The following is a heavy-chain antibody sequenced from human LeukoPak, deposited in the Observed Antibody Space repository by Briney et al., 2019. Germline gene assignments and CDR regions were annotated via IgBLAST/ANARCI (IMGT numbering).Heavy chain of an antibody. J-gene: IGHJ4*02. D-gene: IGHD1-7*01. CDR1: GGTFSSYA. V-gene: IGHV1-69*13. CDR2: IIPIFGTA. CDR3: AMETGTTFY. Sequence: SVKVSCTASGGTFSSYAISWVRQAPGQGLEWMGGIIPIFGTANYAQKFQGRVTITADESTSTAYKELSSLRSEDTAVYYCAMETGTTFYWGQGTLVTVSS.